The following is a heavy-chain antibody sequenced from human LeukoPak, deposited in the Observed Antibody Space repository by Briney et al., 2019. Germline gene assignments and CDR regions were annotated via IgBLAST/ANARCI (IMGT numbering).Heavy chain of an antibody. CDR2: INPNSGGT. Sequence: GASVKVSCKASGYTFTGYYMHWVRQAPGQGLEWMGWINPNSGGTNYAQKFQGRVTMTRDTSISTAYMELSRLRSDDTAVYYCARVSSIAARPGFLGYWGQGTLVTVSS. D-gene: IGHD6-6*01. CDR3: ARVSSIAARPGFLGY. CDR1: GYTFTGYY. V-gene: IGHV1-2*02. J-gene: IGHJ4*02.